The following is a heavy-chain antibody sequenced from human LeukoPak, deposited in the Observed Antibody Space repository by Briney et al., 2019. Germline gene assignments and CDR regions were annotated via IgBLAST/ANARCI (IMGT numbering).Heavy chain of an antibody. D-gene: IGHD6-13*01. J-gene: IGHJ4*02. CDR2: INPDSGGT. CDR1: GYTFTGYY. CDR3: AREVPYSNCPDY. Sequence: GASVKASCKASGYTFTGYYIHWMRQAPGQGLEWVGWINPDSGGTNYAQKFQGRVTVTRDSSINTAYMDLSRLTSGDTAKYYCAREVPYSNCPDYWGQGTLVTVSS. V-gene: IGHV1-2*02.